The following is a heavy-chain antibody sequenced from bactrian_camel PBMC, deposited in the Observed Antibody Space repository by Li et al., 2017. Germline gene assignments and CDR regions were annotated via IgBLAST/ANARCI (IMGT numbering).Heavy chain of an antibody. V-gene: IGHV3S1*01. CDR1: GFTFGSYW. CDR3: AKAEYGGSSYKF. D-gene: IGHD6*01. CDR2: ISTSGGTT. J-gene: IGHJ4*01. Sequence: VQLVESGGGSVNAGGSLRLSCAASGFTFGSYWMYWVRQAPGKGLEWVSMISTSGGTTYYADSVNGRFTISRDNANNTLFLQLNSLKTEDTAVYYCAKAEYGGSSYKFWGQGTQVTVS.